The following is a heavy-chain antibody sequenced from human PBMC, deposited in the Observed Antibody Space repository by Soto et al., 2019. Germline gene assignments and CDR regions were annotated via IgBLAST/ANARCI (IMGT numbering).Heavy chain of an antibody. CDR3: AGDKAQHYYDSSGD. V-gene: IGHV3-33*01. D-gene: IGHD3-22*01. CDR1: GFTFSNYG. CDR2: IAYDGSTK. Sequence: QVQLVESGGGVVQPGTSLRLSCAASGFTFSNYGMHWVRQAPGKGLEWVAVIAYDGSTKYYADSMKGRFTISRDNSKNALYLQINSLRAEDTALYYCAGDKAQHYYDSSGDWGQGTLVTVSS. J-gene: IGHJ4*02.